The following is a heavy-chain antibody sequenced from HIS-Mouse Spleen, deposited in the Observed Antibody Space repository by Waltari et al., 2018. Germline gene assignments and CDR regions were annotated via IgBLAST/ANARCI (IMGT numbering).Heavy chain of an antibody. D-gene: IGHD6-19*01. V-gene: IGHV3-30*18. CDR3: AKASSGWLDY. Sequence: QVQLVESGGGVVQPGRSLRLSCAASGFTFTCFGMHWVRQAPGKGLEWVAVISYDGSNKYYAEYVQGRFTISRDNSKNTLYLQMNSLRAEDTAVYYCAKASSGWLDYWGQGTLVTVSS. CDR2: ISYDGSNK. J-gene: IGHJ4*02. CDR1: GFTFTCFG.